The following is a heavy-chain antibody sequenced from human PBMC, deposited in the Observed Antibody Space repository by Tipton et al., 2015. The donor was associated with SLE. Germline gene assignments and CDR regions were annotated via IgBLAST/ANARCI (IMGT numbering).Heavy chain of an antibody. J-gene: IGHJ2*01. Sequence: TLSLTCTVSGGSISSHYWSWIRQTPGKGLEWIGYIFYTGSAKYNPTLLSRVTISVDTSKSQFSLKLSSVTAADTAVYYCGRHRRSVNLPDGYFDLWGRGTLVTVSS. CDR2: IFYTGSA. V-gene: IGHV4-59*08. D-gene: IGHD1-14*01. CDR1: GGSISSHY. CDR3: GRHRRSVNLPDGYFDL.